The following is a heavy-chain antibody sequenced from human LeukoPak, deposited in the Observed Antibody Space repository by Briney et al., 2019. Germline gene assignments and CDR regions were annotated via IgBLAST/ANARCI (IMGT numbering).Heavy chain of an antibody. J-gene: IGHJ4*02. D-gene: IGHD3-22*01. V-gene: IGHV4-39*01. Sequence: PSETLSLTCTVSGGSISSSSYYWGWIRQPPGKGLEWIGSIYYSGSTYYNPSLKSRVTISVDTSKNQFSLKLSSVTAADTAVYYCARGNYYDSSGYYYNFDYWGQGTLVTVSS. CDR2: IYYSGST. CDR1: GGSISSSSYY. CDR3: ARGNYYDSSGYYYNFDY.